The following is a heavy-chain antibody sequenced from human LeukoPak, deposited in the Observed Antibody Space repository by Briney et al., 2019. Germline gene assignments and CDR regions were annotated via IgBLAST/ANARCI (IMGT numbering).Heavy chain of an antibody. J-gene: IGHJ5*02. V-gene: IGHV3-30*02. CDR3: AKIRPAVADNWFDP. CDR1: GFTFSSYG. Sequence: PGGSLRLSCAASGFTFSSYGMHWVRQAPGKGLEWVAFIRYDGSNKYYADSVKGRFTISRDNSKNTLYLQMNSLRAEDTAVYYCAKIRPAVADNWFDPWGQGTLVTVSS. CDR2: IRYDGSNK. D-gene: IGHD6-19*01.